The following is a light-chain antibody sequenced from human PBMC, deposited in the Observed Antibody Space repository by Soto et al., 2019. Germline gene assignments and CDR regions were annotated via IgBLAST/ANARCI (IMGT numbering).Light chain of an antibody. CDR3: AAWDDSLSGYV. CDR2: TNN. V-gene: IGLV1-44*01. J-gene: IGLJ1*01. Sequence: QSVLTQPPSASGTPGQRVTISCSGSTSNIGSHSVNWFQHLPGTAPKLLIITNNQRPSGVPDRFSGYKSGTSASLVISGLQSEDEADYYCAAWDDSLSGYVFGTGTKVTVL. CDR1: TSNIGSHS.